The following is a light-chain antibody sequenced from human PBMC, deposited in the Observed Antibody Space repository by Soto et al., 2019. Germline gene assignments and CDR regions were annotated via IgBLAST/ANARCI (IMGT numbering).Light chain of an antibody. Sequence: EIVLTQSPATLSLSPGERATLSCSASQSVSSYLAWYQQKPGQAPRLLIYDASNRSTSIPARSSGSGSGTDFTLTISSLEPEDFAVYYCQQRSNWQLTFGGGTKVEIK. V-gene: IGKV3-11*01. CDR2: DAS. CDR3: QQRSNWQLT. CDR1: QSVSSY. J-gene: IGKJ4*01.